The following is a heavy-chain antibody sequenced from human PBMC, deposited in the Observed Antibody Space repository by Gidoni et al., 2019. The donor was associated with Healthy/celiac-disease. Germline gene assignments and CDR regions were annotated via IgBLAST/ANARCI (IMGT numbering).Heavy chain of an antibody. CDR1: GFTFSSYW. CDR2: IKQDGSEK. J-gene: IGHJ3*02. D-gene: IGHD1-26*01. V-gene: IGHV3-7*05. Sequence: EVQLVESGGGLVQPGGSLRLSCAASGFTFSSYWMSWVRQAPGKGLEWVANIKQDGSEKYYVDSVKGRFTISRDNAKNSLYLQMNSLRAEDTAVYYCARYRDSGSRWAAFDIWGQGTMVTVSS. CDR3: ARYRDSGSRWAAFDI.